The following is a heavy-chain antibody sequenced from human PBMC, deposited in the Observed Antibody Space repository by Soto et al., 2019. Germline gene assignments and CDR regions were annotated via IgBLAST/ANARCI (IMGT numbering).Heavy chain of an antibody. V-gene: IGHV1-2*02. CDR3: ARDEDV. J-gene: IGHJ6*02. Sequence: ASVKVSCKASGYIFTDYYMNWVRQAPGQGLEWMGWINTASGETKYAQKLQDRVTITRDTSASTAYMELSSLTSEDTATYYCARDEDVWGQGTTVTVSS. CDR1: GYIFTDYY. CDR2: INTASGET.